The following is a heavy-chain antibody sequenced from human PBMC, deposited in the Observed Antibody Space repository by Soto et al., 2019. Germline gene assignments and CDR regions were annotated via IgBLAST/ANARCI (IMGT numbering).Heavy chain of an antibody. Sequence: LRLSCAASGFTFSSYAMSWVRQAPGKGLEWVSAISGSGGSTYYADSVKGRFTISRDNSKNTLYLQMNSLRAEDTAVYYCAKDNGSNYYYYYGMDVWGQGTTVTVSS. J-gene: IGHJ6*02. CDR2: ISGSGGST. V-gene: IGHV3-23*01. CDR1: GFTFSSYA. CDR3: AKDNGSNYYYYYGMDV. D-gene: IGHD4-4*01.